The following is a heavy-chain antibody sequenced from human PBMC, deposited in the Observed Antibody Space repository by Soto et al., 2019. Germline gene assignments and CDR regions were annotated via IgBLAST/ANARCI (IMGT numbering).Heavy chain of an antibody. Sequence: EVELLESGGGLVQPGGSLRLSCVASGFTFKNYDMRWIRQAPGKGLEWVSGISGSGGVTYYADSVKGRFTISRDNSKNTLNLQMNSLRDEDTAIYYCAKNRQLRSYYESAGHYDNWGQGTLVTVSS. CDR2: ISGSGGVT. D-gene: IGHD3-10*01. J-gene: IGHJ4*02. V-gene: IGHV3-23*01. CDR3: AKNRQLRSYYESAGHYDN. CDR1: GFTFKNYD.